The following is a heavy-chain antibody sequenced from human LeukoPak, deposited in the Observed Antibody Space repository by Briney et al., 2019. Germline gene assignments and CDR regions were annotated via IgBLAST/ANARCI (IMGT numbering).Heavy chain of an antibody. Sequence: SETLSLTCAVSGGSISSSNWWSWVRQPPGKGLEWIGEIYHSGSTNYNPSLKSRVTMSVDTSKNQFSLRLRSVTAADTAVYYCARDVTGTTPVSIVFDYWGQGSLVTVSS. D-gene: IGHD1-7*01. CDR2: IYHSGST. J-gene: IGHJ4*02. V-gene: IGHV4-4*02. CDR3: ARDVTGTTPVSIVFDY. CDR1: GGSISSSNW.